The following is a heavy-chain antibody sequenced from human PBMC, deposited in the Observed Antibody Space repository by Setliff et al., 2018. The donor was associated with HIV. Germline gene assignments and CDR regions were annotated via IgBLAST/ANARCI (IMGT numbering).Heavy chain of an antibody. CDR3: AGDYYDSSGYIFFPGLPDY. J-gene: IGHJ4*02. CDR2: IIPIFGTT. CDR1: GGTFSSYA. D-gene: IGHD3-22*01. Sequence: ASVKVSCKASGGTFSSYAISWVRQAPGQGLEWMGGIIPIFGTTNYAQKFQGRVTITTDESTTTAYMELSSLRSEDTALYYCAGDYYDSSGYIFFPGLPDYWGQGTLVTVSS. V-gene: IGHV1-69*05.